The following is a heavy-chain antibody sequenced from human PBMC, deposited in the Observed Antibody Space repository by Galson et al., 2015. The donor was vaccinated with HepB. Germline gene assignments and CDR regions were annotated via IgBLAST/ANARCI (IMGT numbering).Heavy chain of an antibody. D-gene: IGHD3-9*01. CDR3: ARDPLTNYDVLTGHYSTAGFDC. CDR2: TYCRSKCYN. V-gene: IGHV6-1*01. Sequence: CAISGDSVSSSTAAWNWIRQSPSRGLEWLGRTYCRSKCYNDYALSVTSRIPINADTSKNKISLQLNSETPEDTAVYYCARDPLTNYDVLTGHYSTAGFDCWGQGSLVTVSS. CDR1: GDSVSSSTAA. J-gene: IGHJ4*02.